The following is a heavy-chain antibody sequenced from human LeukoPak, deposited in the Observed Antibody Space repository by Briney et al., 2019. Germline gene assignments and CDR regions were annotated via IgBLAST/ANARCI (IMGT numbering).Heavy chain of an antibody. CDR2: ISSSGNTI. D-gene: IGHD3-22*01. Sequence: PGGSLRLSCAASGFTFSSYEMNWVRQAPGKGLEWVSYISSSGNTIYYTDSVKGRFTVSRDNAKNSLNLQMNSLRAEDTAIYYCARDSDNSGYFDYWGQGTLVTVSS. CDR3: ARDSDNSGYFDY. CDR1: GFTFSSYE. V-gene: IGHV3-48*03. J-gene: IGHJ4*02.